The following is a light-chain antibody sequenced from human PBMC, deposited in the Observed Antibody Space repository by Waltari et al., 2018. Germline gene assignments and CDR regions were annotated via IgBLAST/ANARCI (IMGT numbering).Light chain of an antibody. CDR3: SSYTSSSRV. CDR2: EFS. J-gene: IGLJ2*01. V-gene: IGLV2-14*01. Sequence: QSALTQPASVSGSPGQSITISCTGTSSDVGGYNYVSWYQQPPGKAPKLMIYEFSKRPSGVSNRFSGSKAGNTASLTISGLQAEDEADYYCSSYTSSSRVFGGGTKLTVL. CDR1: SSDVGGYNY.